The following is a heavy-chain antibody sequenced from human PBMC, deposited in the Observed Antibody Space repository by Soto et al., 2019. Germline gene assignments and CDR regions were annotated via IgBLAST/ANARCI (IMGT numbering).Heavy chain of an antibody. CDR1: GFTFSTES. J-gene: IGHJ6*02. Sequence: GGSLRLSWAASGFTFSTESMTWVRRAPGKGLEWVSYISGTSGSIYYADSAKGRFTISRDNAKNSLYLQMNSLGDEDTAVYYCGRSGGGQKQQPPKYYYGMDVWGQGTTVTVSS. V-gene: IGHV3-48*02. CDR2: ISGTSGSI. CDR3: GRSGGGQKQQPPKYYYGMDV. D-gene: IGHD6-13*01.